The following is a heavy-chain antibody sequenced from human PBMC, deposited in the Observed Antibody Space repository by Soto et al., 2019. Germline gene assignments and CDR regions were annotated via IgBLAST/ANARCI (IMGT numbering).Heavy chain of an antibody. CDR1: GSSFTNYW. Sequence: GESLKISCKGSGSSFTNYWIGWVRQMPGKGLEWMGIIYPGDSDTRYSPSFQGQVTISADKSISTAYLQWSSLKASDTAMYYCAKTPRESTVHVLDYWGQGTVVTVSS. V-gene: IGHV5-51*01. CDR3: AKTPRESTVHVLDY. J-gene: IGHJ4*02. CDR2: IYPGDSDT. D-gene: IGHD3-10*02.